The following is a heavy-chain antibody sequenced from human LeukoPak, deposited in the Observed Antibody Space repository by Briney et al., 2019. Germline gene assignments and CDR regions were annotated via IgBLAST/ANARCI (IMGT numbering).Heavy chain of an antibody. CDR2: IRYDETNK. CDR1: GFTFSSYG. D-gene: IGHD2-15*01. V-gene: IGHV3-30*02. CDR3: AKAQGFYYFDY. J-gene: IGHJ4*02. Sequence: PGGSLRLSCAASGFTFSSYGMQWVRQAAGKGLEWVTFIRYDETNKYYADSVKGRFTISRDNSKNTLYLQMNSLRAEDTAVYFCAKAQGFYYFDYWGQGTLVTVSS.